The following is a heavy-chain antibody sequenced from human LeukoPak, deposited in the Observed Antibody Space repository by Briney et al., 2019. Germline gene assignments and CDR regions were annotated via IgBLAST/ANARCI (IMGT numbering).Heavy chain of an antibody. J-gene: IGHJ4*02. Sequence: SVKVSCKASGGTFSSYAISWVRQAPGQGLEWIGGIIPIFGTANYAQKFQGRVTITADESTSTAYKELSSLRSEDTAVYYCGRGKPGGFGELLSQPFDYWGQGTLVTVSS. D-gene: IGHD3-10*01. CDR3: GRGKPGGFGELLSQPFDY. CDR1: GGTFSSYA. CDR2: IIPIFGTA. V-gene: IGHV1-69*13.